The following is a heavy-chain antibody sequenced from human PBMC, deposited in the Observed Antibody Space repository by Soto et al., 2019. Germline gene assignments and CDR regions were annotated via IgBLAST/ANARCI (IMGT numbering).Heavy chain of an antibody. Sequence: SVEVSWEAYGSSIPSYAMNWVRQAPEQTLELMGWINAGNGNTKYSQKFQGRVTITRDTSASTAYMELSSLRSEDTAVYYCARGCYDILTGYYTCSNWFDPWGQGTLVTVSS. J-gene: IGHJ5*02. CDR1: GSSIPSYA. D-gene: IGHD3-9*01. CDR3: ARGCYDILTGYYTCSNWFDP. CDR2: INAGNGNT. V-gene: IGHV1-3*01.